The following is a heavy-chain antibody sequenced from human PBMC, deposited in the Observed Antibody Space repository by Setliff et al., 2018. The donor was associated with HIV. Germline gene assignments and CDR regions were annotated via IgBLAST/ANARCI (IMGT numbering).Heavy chain of an antibody. CDR3: ARHSHYDRSGYYYHKMPDDAFDI. V-gene: IGHV5-51*01. CDR1: GYSFTGYW. CDR2: IYPGDSDT. J-gene: IGHJ3*02. Sequence: HGESLKISCKASGYSFTGYWIGWARQMPGKGLEWMGIIYPGDSDTRYSPSFQGQVTISTDKSISTAFLQWSSLKASDTAMYYCARHSHYDRSGYYYHKMPDDAFDIWGQGTMGT. D-gene: IGHD3-22*01.